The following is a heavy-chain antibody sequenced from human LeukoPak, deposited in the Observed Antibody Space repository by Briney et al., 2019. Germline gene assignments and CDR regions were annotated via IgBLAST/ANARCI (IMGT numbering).Heavy chain of an antibody. D-gene: IGHD3-22*01. CDR1: GFTFSDYY. V-gene: IGHV3-11*01. CDR3: ARDLRYYDSSGYNPWFDP. Sequence: GGSLRLSCAASGFTFSDYYMSWIRQAPGKGLEWVSYISSSGSTIYYADSVKGRFTISRDNAMNSLYLQMNSLRAEDTAVYYCARDLRYYDSSGYNPWFDPWGQGTLVTVSS. CDR2: ISSSGSTI. J-gene: IGHJ5*02.